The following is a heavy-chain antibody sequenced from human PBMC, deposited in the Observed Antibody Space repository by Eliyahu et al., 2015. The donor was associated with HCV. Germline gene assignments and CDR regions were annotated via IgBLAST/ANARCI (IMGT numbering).Heavy chain of an antibody. J-gene: IGHJ3*02. D-gene: IGHD3-9*01. Sequence: QVHLVESGGGVVQPGKSLRLSXAASGFIFSRYVMHWVRQAPGKGLEWVAVISYDGSNKYYADSVKGRLIISRDNSKNTLSLQVNSLRAEDTAVYYCAKGHRPATGPPAGAFDIWGQGTMVTVSS. CDR3: AKGHRPATGPPAGAFDI. CDR1: GFIFSRYV. V-gene: IGHV3-30*18. CDR2: ISYDGSNK.